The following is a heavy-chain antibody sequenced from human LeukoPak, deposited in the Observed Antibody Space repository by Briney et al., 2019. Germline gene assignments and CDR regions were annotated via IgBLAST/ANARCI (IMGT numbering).Heavy chain of an antibody. V-gene: IGHV1-2*06. CDR1: GYTFTSYY. J-gene: IGHJ4*02. Sequence: ASVKVSCKASGYTFTSYYMHWVRQAPGQGLEWMGRINPNSGGTNYAQKFQGRVTMTRDTSISTAYMELSRLRSDDTAVYYCASFWGYSSSSTIVDYWGQGTLVTVSS. CDR3: ASFWGYSSSSTIVDY. CDR2: INPNSGGT. D-gene: IGHD6-6*01.